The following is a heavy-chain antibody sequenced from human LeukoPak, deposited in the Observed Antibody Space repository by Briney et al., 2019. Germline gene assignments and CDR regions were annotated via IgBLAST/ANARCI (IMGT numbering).Heavy chain of an antibody. J-gene: IGHJ4*02. Sequence: GGSLTLSCAASGFTFSDYYMSWIRQAPGKGLEWVSYISSSSSYTNYADSVKGRFTISRDNAKNSLYLQMNSLRAEDTAVYYCARDKNLYYDSSGYYPTRFDYWGQGTLVSASS. CDR2: ISSSSSYT. CDR1: GFTFSDYY. CDR3: ARDKNLYYDSSGYYPTRFDY. D-gene: IGHD3-22*01. V-gene: IGHV3-11*05.